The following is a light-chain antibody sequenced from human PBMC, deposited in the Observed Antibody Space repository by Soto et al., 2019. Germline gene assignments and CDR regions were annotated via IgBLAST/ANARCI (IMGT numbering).Light chain of an antibody. CDR2: WAS. CDR3: QQYNSYPYT. V-gene: IGKV4-1*01. Sequence: DIVMTQSPDSLAVSLGERATINCKSSQSVLYSSNNQNYLAWYQQKPGQPPKLLIYWASTRESGVPDRFSGSGSGTDFTLTISSLQAEDVAVYYCQQYNSYPYTFGQGTKLEIK. CDR1: QSVLYSSNNQNY. J-gene: IGKJ2*01.